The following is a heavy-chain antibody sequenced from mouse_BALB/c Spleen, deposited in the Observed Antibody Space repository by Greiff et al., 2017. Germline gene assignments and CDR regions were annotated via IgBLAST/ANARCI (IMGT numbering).Heavy chain of an antibody. V-gene: IGHV2-9*02. CDR1: GFSLTSYG. Sequence: QVQLQQSGPGLVAPSQSLSITCTVSGFSLTSYGVHWVRQPPGKGLEWLGVIWAGGSTNYNSALMSRLSISKDNSKSQVFLKMNSLQTDDTAMYYCARGAYYRYRGFDYWGQGTTLTVSS. CDR3: ARGAYYRYRGFDY. D-gene: IGHD2-14*01. CDR2: IWAGGST. J-gene: IGHJ2*01.